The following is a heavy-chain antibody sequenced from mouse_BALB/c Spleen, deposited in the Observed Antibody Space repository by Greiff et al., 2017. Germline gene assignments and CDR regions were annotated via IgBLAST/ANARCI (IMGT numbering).Heavy chain of an antibody. CDR1: GYTFTSYW. CDR3: ARKTTVVATDY. D-gene: IGHD1-1*01. CDR2: INPSTGYT. V-gene: IGHV1-7*01. Sequence: QVQLKESGAELAKPGASVKMSCKASGYTFTSYWMHWVKQRPGQGLEWIGYINPSTGYTEYNQKFKDKATLTADKSSSTAYMQLSSLTSEDSAVYYCARKTTVVATDYWGQGTTLTVSS. J-gene: IGHJ2*01.